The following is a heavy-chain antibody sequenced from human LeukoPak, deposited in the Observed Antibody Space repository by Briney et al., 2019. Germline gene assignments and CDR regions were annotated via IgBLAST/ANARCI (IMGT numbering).Heavy chain of an antibody. CDR1: GYSFTTSR. Sequence: GESLKISCKGSGYSFTTSRIGWVRQMPGKGLEWMGIIYPGDSDTRYIPSFQGQVTISADKSISTAYLQWSSLKASDTAMYYCATSPYCTGGTCYFSNNWGQGTLVTVSS. V-gene: IGHV5-51*01. J-gene: IGHJ4*02. CDR3: ATSPYCTGGTCYFSNN. D-gene: IGHD2-15*01. CDR2: IYPGDSDT.